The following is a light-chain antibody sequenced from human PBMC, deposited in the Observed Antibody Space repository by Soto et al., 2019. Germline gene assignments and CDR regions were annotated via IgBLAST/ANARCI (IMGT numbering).Light chain of an antibody. Sequence: EIVLTQSPGTLSLSPGERATLSCRASQSVSSTYLAWYQQKPGQAPRLLIYGASSRATGIPDRFSGSGSGTDFTLNISRLEPEDFAVYYWQQYESSPTTFGGGTKVEIK. V-gene: IGKV3-20*01. CDR2: GAS. J-gene: IGKJ4*01. CDR3: QQYESSPTT. CDR1: QSVSSTY.